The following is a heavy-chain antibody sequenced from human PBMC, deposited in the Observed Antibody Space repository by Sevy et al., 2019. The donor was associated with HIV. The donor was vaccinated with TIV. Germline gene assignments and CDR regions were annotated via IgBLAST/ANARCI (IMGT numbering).Heavy chain of an antibody. V-gene: IGHV4-59*08. CDR1: GGSITSLY. J-gene: IGHJ4*02. D-gene: IGHD1-26*01. CDR3: AGENAWGGGYS. Sequence: SETLSLTCTVSGGSITSLYWNWIRQPPGKGLEWIANIYYNGHINYNPSLKSRVTLSLDTSTNQFTLRLSSVTAADTAIYYGAGENAWGGGYSWGEGTPVTVSS. CDR2: IYYNGHI.